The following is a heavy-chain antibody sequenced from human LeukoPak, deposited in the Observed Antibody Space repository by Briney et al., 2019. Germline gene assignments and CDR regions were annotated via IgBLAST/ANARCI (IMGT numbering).Heavy chain of an antibody. CDR3: ARRYGDAYYYYYMDV. CDR2: IYYSGST. J-gene: IGHJ6*03. D-gene: IGHD4-17*01. Sequence: PSETLSLTCTVSGGSISSYYWSWIRQPPGKGLEWIGYIYYSGSTNYNPSLKSRVTISVDTSKNQFSLKLSSVTAADTAVYYCARRYGDAYYYYYMDVWGKGTAVTISS. CDR1: GGSISSYY. V-gene: IGHV4-59*01.